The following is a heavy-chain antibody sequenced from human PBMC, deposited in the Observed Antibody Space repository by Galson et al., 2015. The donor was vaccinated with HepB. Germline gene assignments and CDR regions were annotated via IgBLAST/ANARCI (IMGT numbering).Heavy chain of an antibody. CDR1: GYTFTSYG. CDR3: ARVGREVEWELLGY. D-gene: IGHD1-26*01. J-gene: IGHJ4*02. Sequence: SVKVSCKASGYTFTSYGISWVRQAPGQGLEWMGWISAYNGNTNYAQKLQGRITMTTDTSTSTAYMELRSLRSDDTAVYYCARVGREVEWELLGYWGQGTLVTVSS. CDR2: ISAYNGNT. V-gene: IGHV1-18*04.